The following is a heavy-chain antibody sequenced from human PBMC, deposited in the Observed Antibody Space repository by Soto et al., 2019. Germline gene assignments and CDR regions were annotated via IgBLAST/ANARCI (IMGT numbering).Heavy chain of an antibody. CDR3: ARDHTMVRGVGWFDP. CDR2: IYYSGST. Sequence: QVQLQESGPGLVKPSQTLSLTCTVSGGSISSGGYYWSWIRQHPGKGLEWIGYIYYSGSTYYNPSLKSRVTISVDTSKNQFSLKLSSVTAADTAVYYCARDHTMVRGVGWFDPWGQGTLVTVSS. J-gene: IGHJ5*02. CDR1: GGSISSGGYY. V-gene: IGHV4-31*03. D-gene: IGHD3-10*01.